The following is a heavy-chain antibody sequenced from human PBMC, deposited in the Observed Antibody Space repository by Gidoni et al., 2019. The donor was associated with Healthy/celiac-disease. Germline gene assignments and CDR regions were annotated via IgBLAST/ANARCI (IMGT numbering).Heavy chain of an antibody. CDR1: GCSISRGDYY. CDR2: IYYSGST. CDR3: AREGYCSSTSCRRDYYYYGMDV. J-gene: IGHJ6*02. V-gene: IGHV4-30-4*01. Sequence: QVQLQESGPGLVKPSQTLSLTCTVSGCSISRGDYYWSWIRQPPGKGLEWIGYIYYSGSTYYNPSLKSRVTISVDTSKNQFSLKLSSVTAADTAVYYCAREGYCSSTSCRRDYYYYGMDVWGQGTTVTVSS. D-gene: IGHD2-2*01.